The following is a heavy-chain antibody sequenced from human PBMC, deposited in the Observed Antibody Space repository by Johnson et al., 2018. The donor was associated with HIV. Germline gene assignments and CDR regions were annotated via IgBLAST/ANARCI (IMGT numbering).Heavy chain of an antibody. Sequence: QVQLVESGGGVVQPGRSLRVSCAASGFTFSTYAMHWVRQAPGKGLEWVAVISNDGSNKYYAQSVKGRFTISRDNSKNTLYLQMNSLRAEDTAVYYGARESLLPAMTAFDFWGQGTMVTVSS. CDR2: ISNDGSNK. CDR1: GFTFSTYA. J-gene: IGHJ3*01. V-gene: IGHV3-30*04. D-gene: IGHD2-2*01. CDR3: ARESLLPAMTAFDF.